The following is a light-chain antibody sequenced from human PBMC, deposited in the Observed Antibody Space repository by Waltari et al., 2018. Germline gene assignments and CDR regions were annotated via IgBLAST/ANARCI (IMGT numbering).Light chain of an antibody. CDR3: GSFISSTTGI. CDR2: DAI. Sequence: QSALTQPDSVSGSPGQSITISCTGTSSDVGGYNYVSWYQQYSGKAPKVIIYDAINRPSGVSNRFSGSKSGNSASLTISGLQAEDEADYYCGSFISSTTGIFGGGTRLTVL. V-gene: IGLV2-14*03. J-gene: IGLJ2*01. CDR1: SSDVGGYNY.